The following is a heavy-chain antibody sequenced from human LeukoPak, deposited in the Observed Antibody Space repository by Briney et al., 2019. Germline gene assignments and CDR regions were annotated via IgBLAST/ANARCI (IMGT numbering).Heavy chain of an antibody. V-gene: IGHV3-72*01. J-gene: IGHJ4*02. D-gene: IGHD2-2*01. CDR3: ARGYCSSTSCRYLDY. CDR2: TRNKRNSYAP. CDR1: GFTFSDHY. Sequence: GGSLRLSCAASGFTFSDHYMAWVRQAPGKGLEWVGRTRNKRNSYAPEYAASEKGRFTISRDDSKNSLYLQMNSLKTEDTAVYYCARGYCSSTSCRYLDYWGQGTLVTVSS.